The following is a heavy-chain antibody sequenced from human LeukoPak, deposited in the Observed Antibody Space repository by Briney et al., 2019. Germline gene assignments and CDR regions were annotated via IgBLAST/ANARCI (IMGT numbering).Heavy chain of an antibody. J-gene: IGHJ4*02. CDR2: IYYSGST. D-gene: IGHD5-18*01. CDR1: GGSTSSYY. V-gene: IGHV4-59*01. Sequence: ASETLSLTCTVSGGSTSSYYWSWIRQPPGKGLEWIGNIYYSGSTNYNPSLKSRVIISVDTSKNQFSLKLSSVTAADTALYYCAREGSGYSCGLGYWGQGSLVTVSS. CDR3: AREGSGYSCGLGY.